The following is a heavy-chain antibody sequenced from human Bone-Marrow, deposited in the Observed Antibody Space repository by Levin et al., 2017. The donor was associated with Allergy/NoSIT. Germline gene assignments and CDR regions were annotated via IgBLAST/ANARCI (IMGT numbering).Heavy chain of an antibody. CDR1: GFTVSRHY. V-gene: IGHV3-53*01. CDR3: ARGDAEYFQD. CDR2: IYSGGST. J-gene: IGHJ1*01. Sequence: GESLKISCAASGFTVSRHYMSWVRQAPGKGLEWVSVIYSGGSTYYADSVKGRFTISRDNSKNTLYLQMNSLRAEDTAVYYCARGDAEYFQDWGQGTLVTVSS.